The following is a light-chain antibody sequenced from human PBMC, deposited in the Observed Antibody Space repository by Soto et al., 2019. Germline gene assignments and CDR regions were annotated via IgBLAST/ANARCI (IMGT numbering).Light chain of an antibody. CDR1: LSISNS. Sequence: EVVLTQSPATLSLSPGERATLSCMASLSISNSLAWYQQKPGQAPRLLLYEASNRATGIPARFSGSGSGTDFTLTISGLEPEDFAVYYCQHFGNSLWTFGQGTKVDI. J-gene: IGKJ1*01. CDR3: QHFGNSLWT. V-gene: IGKV3-11*01. CDR2: EAS.